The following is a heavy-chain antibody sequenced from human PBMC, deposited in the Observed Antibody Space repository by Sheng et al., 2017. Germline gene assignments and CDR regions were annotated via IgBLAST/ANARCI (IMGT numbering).Heavy chain of an antibody. CDR3: AKGRDYDSSGSYYAGAFDI. Sequence: QVQLVQSGAEVKKPGSSVKVSCKASGGTFSSYAISWVRQAPGQGLEWMGGIIPIFGTANYAQKFQGRVTITTDESTSTAYMELSSLRSEDTAVYYCAKGRDYDSSGSYYAGAFDIWGQGTMVTVSS. J-gene: IGHJ3*02. D-gene: IGHD3-22*01. CDR2: IIPIFGTA. V-gene: IGHV1-69*05. CDR1: GGTFSSYA.